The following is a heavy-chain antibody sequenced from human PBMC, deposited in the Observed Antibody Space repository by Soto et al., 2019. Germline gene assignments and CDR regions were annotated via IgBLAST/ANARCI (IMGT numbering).Heavy chain of an antibody. Sequence: GGSLRLSCAASGFTFSSYGMHWVRQAPGKGLEWVAVIWYDGSNKYYADSVKGRFTISRDNSKNTLYLQMNSLRAEDTAVYYCARDRAAAAFDYWGQGTLVTVSS. CDR3: ARDRAAAAFDY. CDR1: GFTFSSYG. CDR2: IWYDGSNK. D-gene: IGHD6-13*01. J-gene: IGHJ4*02. V-gene: IGHV3-33*01.